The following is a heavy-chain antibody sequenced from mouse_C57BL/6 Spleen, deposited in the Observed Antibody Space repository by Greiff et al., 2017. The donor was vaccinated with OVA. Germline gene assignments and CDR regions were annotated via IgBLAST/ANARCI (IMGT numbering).Heavy chain of an antibody. Sequence: EVKLVESEGGLVQPGSSMKLSCTASGFTFSDYYLAWVRQVPEKGLEWVANINYDGSSTYYLDSLKSRFIISRENAKNILYLQMSSLKSEDTATYYCARDSNYFDYWGQGTTLTVSS. D-gene: IGHD1-1*01. CDR3: ARDSNYFDY. CDR2: INYDGSST. V-gene: IGHV5-16*01. J-gene: IGHJ2*01. CDR1: GFTFSDYY.